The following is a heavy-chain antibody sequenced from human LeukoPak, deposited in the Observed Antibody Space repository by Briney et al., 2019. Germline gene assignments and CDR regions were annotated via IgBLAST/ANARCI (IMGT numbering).Heavy chain of an antibody. CDR3: AKHWEY. CDR1: GFTFSAYA. Sequence: AGGSLRLSCEASGFTFSAYAMTWVRQAPGKGLEWVSSIGGTGTDTYYADSVKGRFTISRDNSKNTLYLQMNSLRAEDTAIYYCAKHWEYWGQGTLVTVSS. V-gene: IGHV3-23*01. CDR2: IGGTGTDT. D-gene: IGHD1-26*01. J-gene: IGHJ4*02.